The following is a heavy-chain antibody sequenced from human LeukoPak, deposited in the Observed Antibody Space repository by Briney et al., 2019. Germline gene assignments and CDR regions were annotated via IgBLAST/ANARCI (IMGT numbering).Heavy chain of an antibody. Sequence: PSETLSLPCTVSVGSISISSYYCGWVRQPPGKGLEWIGCIYYSGSTYYNPSLKSRVTKSVDTAKNQFSMKLRSVTAADTAVYYCARRTVYYDFWSGTYYMDVWGKETTVTVSS. D-gene: IGHD3-3*01. V-gene: IGHV4-39*01. CDR2: IYYSGST. CDR1: VGSISISSYY. J-gene: IGHJ6*03. CDR3: ARRTVYYDFWSGTYYMDV.